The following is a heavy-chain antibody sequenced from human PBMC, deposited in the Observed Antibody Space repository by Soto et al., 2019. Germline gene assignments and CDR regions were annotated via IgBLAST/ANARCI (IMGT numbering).Heavy chain of an antibody. V-gene: IGHV4-34*01. CDR3: ARVRTYYDFWSGYYEGGGFDY. Sequence: SENPALTCAVYGGSFSGYYWSWIRQPPGKGLEWIGEINHSGSTNYNPSLKSRVTISVDTSKNQFSLKLSSVTAADTAVYYCARVRTYYDFWSGYYEGGGFDYWGQGTLVTVSS. J-gene: IGHJ4*02. CDR1: GGSFSGYY. D-gene: IGHD3-3*01. CDR2: INHSGST.